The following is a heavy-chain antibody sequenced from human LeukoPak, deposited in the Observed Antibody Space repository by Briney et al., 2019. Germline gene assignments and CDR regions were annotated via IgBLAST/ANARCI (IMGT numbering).Heavy chain of an antibody. CDR1: GYTSTGYY. D-gene: IGHD1-26*01. CDR2: INPNSGGT. J-gene: IGHJ6*02. CDR3: ARAEVGATGRVTYGMDV. V-gene: IGHV1-2*06. Sequence: ASVKVSCKASGYTSTGYYMHWVRQAPGQGLEWMGRINPNSGGTNYAQKFQGRVTMTRDTSISTAYMELSRLRSDDTAVYYCARAEVGATGRVTYGMDVWGQGTTVTVSS.